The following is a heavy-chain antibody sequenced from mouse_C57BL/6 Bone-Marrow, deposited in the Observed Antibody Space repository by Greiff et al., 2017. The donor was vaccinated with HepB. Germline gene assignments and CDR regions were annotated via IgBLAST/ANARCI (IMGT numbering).Heavy chain of an antibody. CDR1: GYTFTDYY. CDR2: IYPGSGNT. V-gene: IGHV1-76*01. Sequence: QVQLKESGAELVRPGASVKLSCKASGYTFTDYYINWVKQRPGQGLEWIARIYPGSGNTYYNEKFKGKATLTAEKSSSTAYMQLSSLTSEDSAVYFCARRRSAIDGYHSWFAYWGQGTLVTVSA. J-gene: IGHJ3*01. CDR3: ARRRSAIDGYHSWFAY. D-gene: IGHD2-3*01.